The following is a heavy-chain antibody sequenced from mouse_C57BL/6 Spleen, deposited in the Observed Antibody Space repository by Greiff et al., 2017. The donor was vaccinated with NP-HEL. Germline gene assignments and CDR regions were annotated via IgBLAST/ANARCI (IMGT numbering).Heavy chain of an antibody. J-gene: IGHJ1*03. D-gene: IGHD2-14*01. CDR2: ISSGSSTI. CDR3: ARRVRRDWYFDV. Sequence: EVKVVESGGGLVKPGGSLKLSCAASGFTFSDYGMHWVRQAPEKGLEWVAYISSGSSTIYYADTVKGRFTISRDNAKNTLFLQLTSLRSEDTAMYYCARRVRRDWYFDVWGTGTTVTVSS. CDR1: GFTFSDYG. V-gene: IGHV5-17*01.